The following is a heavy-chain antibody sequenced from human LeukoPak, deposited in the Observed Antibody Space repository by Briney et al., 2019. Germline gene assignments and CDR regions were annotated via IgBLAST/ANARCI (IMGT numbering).Heavy chain of an antibody. J-gene: IGHJ5*02. Sequence: PSETLSLTCAVYGGSFSGYYWSWIRQPPGKGLEWIGEINHSGSTYYNPSLKSRVTISVDTSKNQFSLKLSSVTAADTAVYYCARGGVATITGDNWFDPWGQGTLVTVSS. CDR1: GGSFSGYY. V-gene: IGHV4-34*01. CDR3: ARGGVATITGDNWFDP. CDR2: INHSGST. D-gene: IGHD5-12*01.